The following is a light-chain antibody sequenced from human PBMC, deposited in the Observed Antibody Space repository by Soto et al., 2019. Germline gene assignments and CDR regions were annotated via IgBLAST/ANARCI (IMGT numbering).Light chain of an antibody. J-gene: IGKJ1*01. Sequence: DVQITQSPSNLSASVGDRVSITCRASQSISRWLAWYQQKQGKAPKXLIYKASSLESGVPSRFSVSGSGTVVTITLPSLQTDDFETYDGQQFNGYSRTFGQGTKVDIK. CDR1: QSISRW. V-gene: IGKV1-5*03. CDR2: KAS. CDR3: QQFNGYSRT.